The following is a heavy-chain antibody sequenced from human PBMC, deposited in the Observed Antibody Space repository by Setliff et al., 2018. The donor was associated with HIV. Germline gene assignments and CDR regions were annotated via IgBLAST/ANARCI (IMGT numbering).Heavy chain of an antibody. J-gene: IGHJ3*02. CDR2: IKNKANSYTT. D-gene: IGHD1-26*01. CDR3: ARRGNYMEDAFDI. V-gene: IGHV3-72*01. Sequence: GGSLRLSCEASGFSLSDHDMDWVRQAPGKGPEWVGRIKNKANSYTTYYAASLKGRFTISRDDSKNSLYLQMNSLRAEDTAVYYCARRGNYMEDAFDIWGQGTMVTVSS. CDR1: GFSLSDHD.